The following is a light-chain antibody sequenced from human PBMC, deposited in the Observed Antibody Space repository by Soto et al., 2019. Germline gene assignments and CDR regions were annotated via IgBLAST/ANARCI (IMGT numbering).Light chain of an antibody. J-gene: IGKJ1*01. CDR2: GAS. Sequence: EIVMTQSPATLSVSPGERATLSCRASQSVSSNLAWYQQKPGQAPSLLIYGASTRATGIPARFSGSGSGTEFTLTISSLQSEDFAVYYCQQYNIWPGTFGQGTKVEIK. CDR3: QQYNIWPGT. V-gene: IGKV3D-15*01. CDR1: QSVSSN.